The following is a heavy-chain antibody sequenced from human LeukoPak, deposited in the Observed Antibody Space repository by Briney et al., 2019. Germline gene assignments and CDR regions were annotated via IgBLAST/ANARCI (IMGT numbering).Heavy chain of an antibody. V-gene: IGHV4-38-2*02. Sequence: KSSETLSLTCTVSGYSISSGYYWGWIRQPPGKGLKWIGSIYHSGSTYYNPSLKSRVTISVDTSKNQFSLKLSSVTAADTAVYFCARRIATCFDPWGQGTLVTVSS. CDR1: GYSISSGYY. CDR2: IYHSGST. D-gene: IGHD6-13*01. CDR3: ARRIATCFDP. J-gene: IGHJ5*02.